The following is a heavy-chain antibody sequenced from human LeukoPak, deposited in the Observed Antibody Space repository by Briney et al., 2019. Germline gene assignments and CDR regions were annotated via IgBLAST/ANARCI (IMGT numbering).Heavy chain of an antibody. Sequence: GGSLRLSCVASGFTFSASTMHWVRQAPGKGLEWVAVLSYDGFTKYYADSVKGRFTISRDNSKNTLYLQMNSLRAEDTAVYYCARDRGQWELLYYFDYWGQGTLVTVSS. D-gene: IGHD1-26*01. CDR3: ARDRGQWELLYYFDY. CDR2: LSYDGFTK. V-gene: IGHV3-30*04. J-gene: IGHJ4*02. CDR1: GFTFSAST.